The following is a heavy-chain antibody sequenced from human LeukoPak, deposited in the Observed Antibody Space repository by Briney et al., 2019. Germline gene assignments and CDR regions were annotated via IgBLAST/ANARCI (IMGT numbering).Heavy chain of an antibody. D-gene: IGHD6-19*01. Sequence: PGGSLRLSCAASGFTFSSYEMNWVRQAPGKGLEWVSYISSSGSTIYYADSVQGRFTISRDNAKNSLYLQMNSLRAEDTAVYYCARTHSNGWYSVGYYYMDVWGKGTTVTVSS. V-gene: IGHV3-48*03. J-gene: IGHJ6*03. CDR1: GFTFSSYE. CDR2: ISSSGSTI. CDR3: ARTHSNGWYSVGYYYMDV.